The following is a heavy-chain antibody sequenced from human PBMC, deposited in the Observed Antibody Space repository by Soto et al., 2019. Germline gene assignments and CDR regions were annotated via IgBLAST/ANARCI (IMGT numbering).Heavy chain of an antibody. J-gene: IGHJ4*02. V-gene: IGHV3-48*01. CDR1: GFTFSSHS. CDR3: ARDSFDYYDSSGPPAY. Sequence: EVQLVESGGGLVQPGGSLRLSCAASGFTFSSHSLNWVRQAPGKGLEWVSYISSSFTMYYADSVKGRFTVSRDNAKNSLYLQMTSLRVEDTGVYYCARDSFDYYDSSGPPAYWGQGTLVTVSS. CDR2: ISSSFTM. D-gene: IGHD3-22*01.